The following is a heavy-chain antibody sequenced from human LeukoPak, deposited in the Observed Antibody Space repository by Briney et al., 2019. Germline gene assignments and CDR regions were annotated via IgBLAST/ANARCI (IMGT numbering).Heavy chain of an antibody. Sequence: PSETLSLTCAVYGGSFSGYYWSWIRQPPGKGLEWIGEINHSGSTNYNPSLKSRVTISVDTSKNQFFLKLSSVTAADTAVYYCARVLGYSSRGPYYFDYWGQGTLVTVSS. CDR2: INHSGST. V-gene: IGHV4-34*01. J-gene: IGHJ4*02. CDR3: ARVLGYSSRGPYYFDY. CDR1: GGSFSGYY. D-gene: IGHD6-13*01.